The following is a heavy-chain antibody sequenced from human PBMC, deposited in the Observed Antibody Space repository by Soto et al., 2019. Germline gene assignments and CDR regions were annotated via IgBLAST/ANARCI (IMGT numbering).Heavy chain of an antibody. V-gene: IGHV4-59*01. CDR1: GGSISSYY. Sequence: SETLSLTCTVSGGSISSYYWSWIRQPPGKGLEWIGYIYYSGSTNYNPSLKSRVTISVDTSKNQFSLKLSSVTAADTAVYYCARDYNWNLRREDAFDIWGQGTMVTVSS. CDR2: IYYSGST. CDR3: ARDYNWNLRREDAFDI. J-gene: IGHJ3*02. D-gene: IGHD1-20*01.